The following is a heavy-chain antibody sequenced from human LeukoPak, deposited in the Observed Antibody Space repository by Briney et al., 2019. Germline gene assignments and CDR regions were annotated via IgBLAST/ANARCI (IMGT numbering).Heavy chain of an antibody. CDR3: ARGSTYYDSSGQVPFDY. J-gene: IGHJ4*02. CDR2: ISGSSSTI. V-gene: IGHV3-48*04. Sequence: GRPLRLPCAASGFTFSSYRMHWVRQAPGKGLEWGSYISGSSSTIYYADSVKGRFTVSRDNGKNTLYLQMNSLRAEDTAVYYCARGSTYYDSSGQVPFDYWGQGTLVTVSS. CDR1: GFTFSSYR. D-gene: IGHD3-22*01.